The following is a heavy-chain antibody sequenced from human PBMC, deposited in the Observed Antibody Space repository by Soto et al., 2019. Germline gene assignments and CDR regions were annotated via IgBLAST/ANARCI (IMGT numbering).Heavy chain of an antibody. CDR3: AKESLFPSIQGIITN. CDR1: GLNFAGYA. Sequence: EVRLSESGGGLARPGGSLRLSCEASGLNFAGYAMSWVRQAPGKGVDWVSSLISSGEKTYYSDSVRGRFTIYRDNTKYTVYLQINTLSADDTAVYFCAKESLFPSIQGIITNWGQGVVVTVSS. V-gene: IGHV3-23*01. D-gene: IGHD2-2*01. CDR2: LISSGEKT. J-gene: IGHJ4*02.